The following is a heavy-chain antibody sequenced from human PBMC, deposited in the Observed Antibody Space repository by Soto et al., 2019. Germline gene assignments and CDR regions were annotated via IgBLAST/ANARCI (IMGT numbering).Heavy chain of an antibody. Sequence: EVQLVESGGGLVQPGGSLRLSCAASGFTFSSYSMNWVRQAPGKGLEWVSYISSSSSTIYYADSVKGRFTISRDNAKNSGYLQMDSVWAEDTAGYYCASQSSEWLLFASWGEGTLVTVSS. J-gene: IGHJ4*02. D-gene: IGHD5-12*01. CDR2: ISSSSSTI. CDR3: ASQSSEWLLFAS. V-gene: IGHV3-48*01. CDR1: GFTFSSYS.